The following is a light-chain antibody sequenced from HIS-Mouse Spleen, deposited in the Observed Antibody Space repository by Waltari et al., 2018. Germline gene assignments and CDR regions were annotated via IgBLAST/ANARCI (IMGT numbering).Light chain of an antibody. CDR1: QGISSA. V-gene: IGKV1-13*02. CDR3: QQFNSYPALT. CDR2: DAS. Sequence: AIQLTQSLSSLYASVGDRVTITCRASQGISSALAWYQQKPGKAPNLLIYDASSLERWVPSRFSGSGSGTDFTLTISSLQPEDFATYYCQQFNSYPALTFGGGTKVEIK. J-gene: IGKJ4*01.